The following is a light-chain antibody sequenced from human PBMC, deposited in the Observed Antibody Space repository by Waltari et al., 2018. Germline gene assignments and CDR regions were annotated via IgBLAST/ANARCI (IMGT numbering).Light chain of an antibody. CDR1: KLGDNY. J-gene: IGLJ1*01. CDR3: QAWDTFIFV. V-gene: IGLV3-1*01. CDR2: EDN. Sequence: SYDLTQQPSVSVSPGQPATTTCFGDKLGDNYTSWYQQKPGQSPVLVIYEDNKRPPGIPGRFSGSNSGNTATLTISGTQSMDEADYYCQAWDTFIFVFGLGTKVTVL.